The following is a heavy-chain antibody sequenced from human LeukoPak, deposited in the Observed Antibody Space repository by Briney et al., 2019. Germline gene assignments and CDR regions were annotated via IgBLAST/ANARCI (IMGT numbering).Heavy chain of an antibody. Sequence: GGSLRLSCAASGFTVSSNYMSWVRQAPGKGLEWVSVIYSGGSTYYADSVRGRLTISRDNSKNTLYLQMNSLRAEDTAVYYCAGNYGPYYFDYWGQGTLVTVSS. D-gene: IGHD3-10*01. V-gene: IGHV3-53*01. CDR1: GFTVSSNY. CDR3: AGNYGPYYFDY. CDR2: IYSGGST. J-gene: IGHJ4*02.